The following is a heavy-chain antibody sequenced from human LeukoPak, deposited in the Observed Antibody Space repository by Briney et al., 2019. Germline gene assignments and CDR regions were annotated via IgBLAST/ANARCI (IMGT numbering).Heavy chain of an antibody. V-gene: IGHV1-18*01. CDR3: ARDRVPYYYDSSGSTFDY. D-gene: IGHD3-22*01. J-gene: IGHJ4*02. Sequence: APVKVSCKASGYTFTSYGISWVRQAPGQGLEWMGWISAYNGNTNYAQKLQGRVTMTTDTSTSTAYMALRSLRSDATAVYYCARDRVPYYYDSSGSTFDYWGQGTLVTVSS. CDR2: ISAYNGNT. CDR1: GYTFTSYG.